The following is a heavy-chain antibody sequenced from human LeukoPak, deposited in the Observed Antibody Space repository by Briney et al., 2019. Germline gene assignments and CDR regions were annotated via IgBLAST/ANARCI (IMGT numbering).Heavy chain of an antibody. CDR1: GYTFTGYY. CDR2: LNPNSGGT. CDR3: ARGVDRYCSSTSCYTAFDI. D-gene: IGHD2-2*02. J-gene: IGHJ3*02. Sequence: GASVKVSCKASGYTFTGYYMHWVRQAPGQGLEWMGWLNPNSGGTNYAQKFQGRVTMTRDTSISTAYMELSRLRSDDTAVYYCARGVDRYCSSTSCYTAFDIWGQGTMVTVSS. V-gene: IGHV1-2*02.